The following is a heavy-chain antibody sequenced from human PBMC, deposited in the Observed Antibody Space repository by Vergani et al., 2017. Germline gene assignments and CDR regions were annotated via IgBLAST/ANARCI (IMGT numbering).Heavy chain of an antibody. CDR2: TYYRSKWYK. J-gene: IGHJ4*02. D-gene: IGHD1-1*01. V-gene: IGHV6-1*01. CDR1: GDSVPSNSDA. Sequence: QVQLQQSGPGLVKPSQTLSLTCAISGDSVPSNSDAWNWIRQSPSRGLEWLGRTYYRSKWYKDYAVSVKRRITINPDTSKNQFSLQLNAVTPEDTAVDYSARDGQGNGXWNVGLRTLKASPAHFDDWGQGTLVTVSS. CDR3: ARDGQGNGXWNVGLRTLKASPAHFDD.